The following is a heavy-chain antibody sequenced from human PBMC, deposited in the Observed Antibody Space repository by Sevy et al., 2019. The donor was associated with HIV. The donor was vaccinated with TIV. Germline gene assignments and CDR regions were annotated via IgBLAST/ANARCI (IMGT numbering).Heavy chain of an antibody. J-gene: IGHJ6*02. D-gene: IGHD6-6*01. Sequence: ASLKVSCKASGGTFSSYAISWVRQAPGQGLEWMGGIIPIFGTANYAQKFQGRVTITADESTSTAYMELSSLRSEDTAVYYCARTGVIAARRGSYYYGMDVWGQGTTVTVSS. CDR3: ARTGVIAARRGSYYYGMDV. CDR2: IIPIFGTA. V-gene: IGHV1-69*13. CDR1: GGTFSSYA.